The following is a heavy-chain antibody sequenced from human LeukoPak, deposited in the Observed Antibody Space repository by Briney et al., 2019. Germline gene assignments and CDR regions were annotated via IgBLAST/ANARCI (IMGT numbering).Heavy chain of an antibody. CDR2: IHSGGST. D-gene: IGHD3-22*01. Sequence: PGGSLRLSCAASGFTVSSSYMTWVRQAPGRGLEWVSVIHSGGSTYYADSVKGRFTISRHDLKNTLYLQMNSLRPEDTAVYYCAKDGFDYYDSSGYYYFNYWGQGTLVTVSS. V-gene: IGHV3-53*04. J-gene: IGHJ4*02. CDR1: GFTVSSSY. CDR3: AKDGFDYYDSSGYYYFNY.